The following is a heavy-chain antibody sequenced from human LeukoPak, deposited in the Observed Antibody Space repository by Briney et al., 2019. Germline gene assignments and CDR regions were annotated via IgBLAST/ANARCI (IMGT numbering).Heavy chain of an antibody. CDR2: IKQDGSEK. J-gene: IGHJ4*02. D-gene: IGHD3-10*01. Sequence: PGGSLRLSCTSSGFIFSNYIMTWVRQAPGKGLEWVANIKQDGSEKYYADSVKGRFTISRDNAKNSLYLQMNSLRAEDTAVYYCARDLLLWFGELLRPLDYWGQGTLVTVSS. CDR3: ARDLLLWFGELLRPLDY. CDR1: GFIFSNYI. V-gene: IGHV3-7*01.